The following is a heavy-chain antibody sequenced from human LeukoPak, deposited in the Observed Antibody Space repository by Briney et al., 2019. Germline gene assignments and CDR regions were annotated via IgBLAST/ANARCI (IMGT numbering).Heavy chain of an antibody. CDR1: GGTFSSYA. CDR2: IIPIFGTA. V-gene: IGHV1-69*13. D-gene: IGHD3-22*01. J-gene: IGHJ4*02. Sequence: SVKVSCKASGGTFSSYAISWVRQAPGQGLEWMGGIIPIFGTANYAQKFQGRVTITADESTSTAYMELSSLRSEDTAVYYCARHGTPRYYYDSSGYFNYFDYWGQGTLVTVSS. CDR3: ARHGTPRYYYDSSGYFNYFDY.